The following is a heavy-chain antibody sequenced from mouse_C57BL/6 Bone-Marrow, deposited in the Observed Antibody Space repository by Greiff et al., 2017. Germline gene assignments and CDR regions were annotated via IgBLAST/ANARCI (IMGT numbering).Heavy chain of an antibody. J-gene: IGHJ2*01. V-gene: IGHV1-52*01. CDR1: GYTFTSYW. D-gene: IGHD1-1*01. CDR2: IDPSDSET. CDR3: ARLSYGSPYYFDY. Sequence: QVQLQQPGAELVRPGSSVKLSCKASGYTFTSYWMHWVKQRPIQGLEWIGNIDPSDSETHYNQKFKDKATLTVDKSSSTAYMQLSSLTSEDSAVYYCARLSYGSPYYFDYWGQGTTLTVSS.